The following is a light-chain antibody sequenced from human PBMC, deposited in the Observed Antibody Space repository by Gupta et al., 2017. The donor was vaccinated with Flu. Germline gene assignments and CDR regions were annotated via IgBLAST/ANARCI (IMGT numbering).Light chain of an antibody. J-gene: IGKJ1*01. CDR3: QRNDNFPWT. V-gene: IGKV1-12*01. CDR2: VGS. Sequence: EPQELGNSPNLLQSVGSSLERGVPTRFSGSGSGTDFTLTISRLQPEAFATYYCQRNDNFPWTFGQGHKVEIK.